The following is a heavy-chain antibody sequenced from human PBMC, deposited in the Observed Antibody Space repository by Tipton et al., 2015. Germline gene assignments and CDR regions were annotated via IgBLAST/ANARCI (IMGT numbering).Heavy chain of an antibody. CDR2: INQDESEK. J-gene: IGHJ4*02. Sequence: SLRLSCAASGFTFSDYWMNWVRQAPGKGLEWVANINQDESEKYYVGSVKGRFTISRDNAENSLYLQMNSLRDEDTAVYYCVRDWHASGRSYWGQGTLVTVSS. D-gene: IGHD3-10*01. CDR3: VRDWHASGRSY. CDR1: GFTFSDYW. V-gene: IGHV3-7*01.